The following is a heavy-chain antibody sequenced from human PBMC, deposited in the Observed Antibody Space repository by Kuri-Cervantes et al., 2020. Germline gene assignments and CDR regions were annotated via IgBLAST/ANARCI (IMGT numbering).Heavy chain of an antibody. CDR1: GFTFGDYA. CDR3: AKRGGSGSYYNVRGGENYFDY. J-gene: IGHJ4*02. CDR2: ISGSGGST. V-gene: IGHV3-23*01. Sequence: GGSLRLSCTASGFTFGDYAMSWFRQAPGKGLEWVSAISGSGGSTYYADSVKGRFTISRDNSKNTLYLQMNSLRAEDTAVYYCAKRGGSGSYYNVRGGENYFDYWGQGTLVTVSS. D-gene: IGHD3-10*01.